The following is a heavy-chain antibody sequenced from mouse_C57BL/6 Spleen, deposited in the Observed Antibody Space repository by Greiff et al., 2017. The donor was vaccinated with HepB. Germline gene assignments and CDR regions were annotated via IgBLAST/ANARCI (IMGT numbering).Heavy chain of an antibody. D-gene: IGHD1-2*01. V-gene: IGHV1-52*01. CDR1: GYTFTSYW. CDR3: ARSPTAYGPAWFAY. Sequence: VQLQQPGAELVRPGSSVKLSCKASGYTFTSYWMHWVKQRPIQGLEWIGNIDPSDSETHYNQKFKDKATLTVDKSSSTAYMQLSSLTSEDSAVYYCARSPTAYGPAWFAYWGQGTLVTVSA. CDR2: IDPSDSET. J-gene: IGHJ3*01.